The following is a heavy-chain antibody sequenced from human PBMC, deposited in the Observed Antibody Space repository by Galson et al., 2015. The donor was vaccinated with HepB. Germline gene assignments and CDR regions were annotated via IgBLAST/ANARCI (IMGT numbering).Heavy chain of an antibody. D-gene: IGHD6-6*01. CDR3: ARGEGWDSSPSWFDP. CDR2: IYYSGST. CDR1: GGSVSSGSYY. V-gene: IGHV4-61*01. Sequence: ETLSLTCTVSGGSVSSGSYYWSWIRQPPGKGLEWIGYIYYSGSTNYNPSLKSRVTISVDTSKNQFSLKLSSVTAADTAVYYCARGEGWDSSPSWFDPWGQGTLVTVSS. J-gene: IGHJ5*02.